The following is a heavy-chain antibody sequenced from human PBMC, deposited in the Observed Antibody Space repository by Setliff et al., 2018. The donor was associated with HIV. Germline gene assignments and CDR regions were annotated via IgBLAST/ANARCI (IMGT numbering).Heavy chain of an antibody. CDR3: ARDRERWLQSRLFDP. D-gene: IGHD4-4*01. CDR2: IYSDDYT. V-gene: IGHV3-66*01. Sequence: PGGSLRLSCAASGFTFSSYSMSWVRQAPGKGLEWVSIIYSDDYTKYADSLKGRFTISRDTSKNTLYLQMNSLRAEDTAIYYCARDRERWLQSRLFDPWGQGTLVTVSS. CDR1: GFTFSSYS. J-gene: IGHJ5*02.